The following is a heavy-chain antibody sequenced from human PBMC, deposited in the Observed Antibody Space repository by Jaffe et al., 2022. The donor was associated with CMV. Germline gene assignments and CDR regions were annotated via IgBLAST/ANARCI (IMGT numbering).Heavy chain of an antibody. D-gene: IGHD3-22*01. CDR3: ARGGPSSYYSTYYFYYMDV. J-gene: IGHJ6*03. Sequence: QVQLVQSGAEVKKPGASVKVSCKASGYTFTNYYIHWVRQAPGQGLGWMGIINPSHGGTSYAQTFQGRITMTRDTSTSTVYMELTSLRSEDTAVYYCARGGPSSYYSTYYFYYMDVWGKGSTVTVSS. CDR2: INPSHGGT. CDR1: GYTFTNYY. V-gene: IGHV1-46*01.